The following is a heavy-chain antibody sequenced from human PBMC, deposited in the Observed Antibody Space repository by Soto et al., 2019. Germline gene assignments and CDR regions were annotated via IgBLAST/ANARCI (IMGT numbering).Heavy chain of an antibody. CDR2: LKIDESTT. CDR3: ASHYYATMDV. CDR1: GFAFSSYW. V-gene: IGHV3-74*03. Sequence: AQLVESGGDFVQPGGSLRLSCVASGFAFSSYWMHWVRQVPGKGLVGVSVLKIDESTTTYAHSVKGRFTITRDNGKNTLYLQMNSLRAEDTAVYDCASHYYATMDVCGKGTTVTVST. J-gene: IGHJ6*04. D-gene: IGHD3-22*01.